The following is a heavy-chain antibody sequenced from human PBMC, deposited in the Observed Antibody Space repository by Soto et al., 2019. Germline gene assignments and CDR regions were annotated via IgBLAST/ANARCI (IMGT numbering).Heavy chain of an antibody. CDR1: GDSVSSNSAA. Sequence: SQTLSLTCAISGDSVSSNSAAWHWIRQSPSRGLEWLGRTYYRSKWYDAYAVSVKSRITISPDTSKNQFSLQLNSVTPEVTAVYYCARDTLSSVDYWGQGTLVTVSS. CDR3: ARDTLSSVDY. CDR2: TYYRSKWYD. J-gene: IGHJ4*02. V-gene: IGHV6-1*01.